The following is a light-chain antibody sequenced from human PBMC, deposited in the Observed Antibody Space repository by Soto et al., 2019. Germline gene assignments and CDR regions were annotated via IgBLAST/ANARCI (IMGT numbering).Light chain of an antibody. V-gene: IGLV4-69*01. CDR3: QTWGSGTVV. CDR1: SGHSSHA. CDR2: LNSAGSH. Sequence: QPVLTQSPSASASLGASVKLTCTLSSGHSSHAIAWHQQQPEKGPRYLMKLNSAGSHSKGDGIPDRFSGSSSGAERYLTISSLQSEDEADYYCQTWGSGTVVFGGGTKLTVL. J-gene: IGLJ2*01.